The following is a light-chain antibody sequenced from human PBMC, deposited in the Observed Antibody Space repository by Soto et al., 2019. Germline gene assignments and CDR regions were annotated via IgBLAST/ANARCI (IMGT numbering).Light chain of an antibody. CDR3: CSYAGGYTYL. J-gene: IGLJ1*01. CDR2: GVV. CDR1: GNDVGAYNY. Sequence: QSVLTQPRSVSWSPGQSVTISCTVTGNDVGAYNYVSWYQQHPGRPPKLLIYGVVRWPSGVPDRFSGSKSGNTASLTISGLQAEDEADYFCCSYAGGYTYLFGTGTKV. V-gene: IGLV2-11*01.